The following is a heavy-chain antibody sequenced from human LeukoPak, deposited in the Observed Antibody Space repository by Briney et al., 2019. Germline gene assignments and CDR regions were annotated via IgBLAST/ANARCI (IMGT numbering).Heavy chain of an antibody. Sequence: GGSLRLSCAASGFTFSSYAMHWVRQAPGKGLEWVAVISYDGSNKYYADSVKSRFTISRDNSKNTLYLQMNSLRAEDMAVYYCARGSTYYYGSGSSWGQGTLVTVSS. CDR2: ISYDGSNK. J-gene: IGHJ5*02. V-gene: IGHV3-30-3*01. CDR1: GFTFSSYA. CDR3: ARGSTYYYGSGSS. D-gene: IGHD3-10*01.